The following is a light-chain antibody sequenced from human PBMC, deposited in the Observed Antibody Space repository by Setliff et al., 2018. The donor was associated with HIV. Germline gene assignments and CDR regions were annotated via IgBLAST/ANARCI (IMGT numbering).Light chain of an antibody. CDR1: SSDVGGHNY. V-gene: IGLV2-14*01. CDR2: EVS. Sequence: QSALTQPASVSGSPGQSITISCTGTSSDVGGHNYVSWYQHHPGKAPKVMIYEVSNRPSGVSNRFSGSKSGNTAALTISGLQAEDEADYYCSSYTNSVSRVFGTGTKVTVL. J-gene: IGLJ1*01. CDR3: SSYTNSVSRV.